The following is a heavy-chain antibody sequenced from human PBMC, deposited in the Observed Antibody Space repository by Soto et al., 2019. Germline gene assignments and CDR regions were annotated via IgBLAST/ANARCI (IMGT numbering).Heavy chain of an antibody. CDR2: INPSGGST. V-gene: IGHV1-46*01. J-gene: IGHJ6*03. CDR1: GYTFTSYY. Sequence: ASVKVSCKASGYTFTSYYMHWVRQAPGQGLEWMGIINPSGGSTSYAQKFQGRVTMTRDTSTSTVYMELSSLRSEDTAVYYYGSGRFLSGPPMANNYYYYMDVWGKGTTVTVSS. D-gene: IGHD3-10*01. CDR3: GSGRFLSGPPMANNYYYYMDV.